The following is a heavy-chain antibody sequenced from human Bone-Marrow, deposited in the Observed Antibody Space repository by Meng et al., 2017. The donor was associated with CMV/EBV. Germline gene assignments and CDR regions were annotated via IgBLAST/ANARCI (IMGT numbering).Heavy chain of an antibody. D-gene: IGHD3-10*01. CDR1: GFNFDDYD. CDR3: AITYYYGSGSYG. J-gene: IGHJ4*02. V-gene: IGHV3-20*04. Sequence: GGSLRLSCAASGFNFDDYDMSWVRQAPGKGLEWVSGISWNSGSIGYADSVKGRFTISRDNAKNSLYLQMNSLRAEDTALYYCAITYYYGSGSYGWGQGTLVTVSS. CDR2: ISWNSGSI.